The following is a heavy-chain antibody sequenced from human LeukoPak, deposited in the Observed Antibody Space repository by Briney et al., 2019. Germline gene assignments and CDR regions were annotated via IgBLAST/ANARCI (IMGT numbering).Heavy chain of an antibody. CDR1: GFTFSSYS. Sequence: GGSLRLSCATSGFTFSSYSMNWVRQAPGKGLEWVSSISSSSSDYKYYADSMKGRFTISRDNAKNSLYLQMNSLRVEDTAVYYCARGEYPHAFDIWGQGTMVSVSS. D-gene: IGHD2-2*02. V-gene: IGHV3-21*01. J-gene: IGHJ3*02. CDR2: ISSSSSDYK. CDR3: ARGEYPHAFDI.